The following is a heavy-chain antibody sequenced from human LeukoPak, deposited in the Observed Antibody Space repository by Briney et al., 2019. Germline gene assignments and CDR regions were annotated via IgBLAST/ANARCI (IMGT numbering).Heavy chain of an antibody. J-gene: IGHJ4*02. D-gene: IGHD2-21*01. CDR3: ARDAREYSSNFDY. CDR1: GGSISSSSYY. Sequence: SETLSLTCTVSGGSISSSSYYWGWIRQPPGKGLEWIGSIYYSGSTYYNPSLKSRVTISVDMSKNQFSLKLSSVTAADTAVYYCARDAREYSSNFDYWGQGTLVTVSS. CDR2: IYYSGST. V-gene: IGHV4-39*07.